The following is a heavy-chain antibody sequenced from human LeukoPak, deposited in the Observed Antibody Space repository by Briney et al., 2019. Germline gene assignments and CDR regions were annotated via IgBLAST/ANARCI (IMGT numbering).Heavy chain of an antibody. CDR1: GFTFSTYA. J-gene: IGHJ3*02. CDR2: ISSSSSYI. Sequence: SGGSLRLSCAASGFTFSTYAMSWVRQAPGKGLEWVSSISSSSSYIYYADSVKGRFTISRDNAKNSLYLQMNSLRAEDTAVYYCARRRYSSSREGTSDAFDIWGQGTMVTVSS. CDR3: ARRRYSSSREGTSDAFDI. V-gene: IGHV3-21*01. D-gene: IGHD6-13*01.